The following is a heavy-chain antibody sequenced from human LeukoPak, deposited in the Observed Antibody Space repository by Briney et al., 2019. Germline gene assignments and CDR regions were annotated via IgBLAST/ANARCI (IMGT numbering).Heavy chain of an antibody. V-gene: IGHV3-30*18. CDR2: VSFEGSNK. Sequence: GGSLRLSCAASGFTFSRYGMHWVRQAPGKGLEWVAVVSFEGSNKYYADSVKGRFSISRDSSKNTLSLQMNSLRAEDTAVYYCAKDMGYYYGSGSYPPENDYWGQGTLVTVSS. CDR3: AKDMGYYYGSGSYPPENDY. CDR1: GFTFSRYG. J-gene: IGHJ4*02. D-gene: IGHD3-10*01.